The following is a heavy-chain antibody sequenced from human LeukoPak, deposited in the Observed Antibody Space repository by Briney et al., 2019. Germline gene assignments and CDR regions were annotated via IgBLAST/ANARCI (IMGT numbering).Heavy chain of an antibody. D-gene: IGHD1-26*01. J-gene: IGHJ4*02. Sequence: SVKVSCQPSRGTFRSYAISWVGPAPGQGLEWMGWIIPIFGTAHLAQKFQGRVTITADESTSTAYMGLSSLRSEDTAVYYCARGGSYEQFDYWGQGTLVTVSP. CDR1: RGTFRSYA. CDR2: IIPIFGTA. CDR3: ARGGSYEQFDY. V-gene: IGHV1-69*13.